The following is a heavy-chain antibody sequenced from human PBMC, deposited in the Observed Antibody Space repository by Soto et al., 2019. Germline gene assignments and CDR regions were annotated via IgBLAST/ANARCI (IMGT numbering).Heavy chain of an antibody. CDR3: AKDLGYRSFCSGGSCYSFDY. CDR2: ISGSGGST. J-gene: IGHJ4*02. CDR1: GFTFSSYA. Sequence: GGSLRLCCAASGFTFSSYAMSWVRQAPGKGLEWVSAISGSGGSTYYADSVKGRFTISRDNSKNTLYLQMNSLRAEDTAVYYCAKDLGYRSFCSGGSCYSFDYWGQGTLVTVSS. D-gene: IGHD2-15*01. V-gene: IGHV3-23*01.